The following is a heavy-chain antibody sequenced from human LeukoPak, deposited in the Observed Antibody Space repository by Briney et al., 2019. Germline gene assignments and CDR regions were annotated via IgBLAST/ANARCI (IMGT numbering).Heavy chain of an antibody. D-gene: IGHD6-6*01. CDR1: GGSISSGSYY. Sequence: PLQTLSLTCTVSGGSISSGSYYWSWIRQPAGKGLEWIGRIYTSGSTNYNPSLKSRVTISVDTSKNQFSLKLSSVTAADTAVYYCARAPIAAQYYYYYYMDVWGKGTTVTVSS. CDR3: ARAPIAAQYYYYYYMDV. J-gene: IGHJ6*03. V-gene: IGHV4-61*02. CDR2: IYTSGST.